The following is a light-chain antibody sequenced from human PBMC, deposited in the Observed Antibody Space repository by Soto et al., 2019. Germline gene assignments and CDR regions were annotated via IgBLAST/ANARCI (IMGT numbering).Light chain of an antibody. Sequence: EILSTRSPGALSSDSGERDTLSGRSSQIVSSSYLAWYQQKPGQAHRLIIYDAYNGATGIPDRFSGSGSGTDFTLTISSLLPEDFAVYYCQHSGSSPQITLGTGTRVEIK. V-gene: IGKV3-20*01. CDR1: QIVSSSY. CDR3: QHSGSSPQIT. J-gene: IGKJ5*01. CDR2: DAY.